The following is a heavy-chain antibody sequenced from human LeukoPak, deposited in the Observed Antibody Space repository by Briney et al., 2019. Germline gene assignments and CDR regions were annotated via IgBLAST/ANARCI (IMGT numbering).Heavy chain of an antibody. CDR2: ISYDGSNK. V-gene: IGHV3-30-3*01. Sequence: GRSLRLSCAASGFTFSSYAMHWVRQAPGKGLEWVAAISYDGSNKYYADSVKGRFTISRDNSKNTLYLQMNSLRAEDTAVYYCARSNGRYYYGMDVWGQGTTVTVSS. J-gene: IGHJ6*02. CDR3: ARSNGRYYYGMDV. CDR1: GFTFSSYA. D-gene: IGHD7-27*01.